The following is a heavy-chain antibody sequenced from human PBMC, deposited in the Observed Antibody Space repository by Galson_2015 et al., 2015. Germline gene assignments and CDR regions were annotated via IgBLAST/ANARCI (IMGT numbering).Heavy chain of an antibody. D-gene: IGHD6-6*01. V-gene: IGHV3-7*01. J-gene: IGHJ3*02. CDR1: GFTFSNSA. CDR3: ARASSSSSRAFDI. Sequence: SLRLSCAASGFTFSNSAMNWVRQAPGKGLEWVAEIKPDRSEKYYVDSVKGRFTISRDNAKKSLYLQMNSLRVEDTAVYYCARASSSSSRAFDIWGQGTMVTVSS. CDR2: IKPDRSEK.